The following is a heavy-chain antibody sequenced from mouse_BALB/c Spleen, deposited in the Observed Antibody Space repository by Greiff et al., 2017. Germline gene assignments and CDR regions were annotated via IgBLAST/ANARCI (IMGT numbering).Heavy chain of an antibody. CDR2: ISSGGSYT. J-gene: IGHJ2*01. CDR1: GFTFSSYA. V-gene: IGHV5-9-3*01. Sequence: EVMLVESGGGLVKPGGSLKLSCAASGFTFSSYAMSWVRQTPEKRLEWVATISSGGSYTYYPDSVKGRFTISRDNAKNTLYLQMSSLRSEDTAMYYCARQGGTGLFDYWGQGTTLTVSS. CDR3: ARQGGTGLFDY. D-gene: IGHD4-1*01.